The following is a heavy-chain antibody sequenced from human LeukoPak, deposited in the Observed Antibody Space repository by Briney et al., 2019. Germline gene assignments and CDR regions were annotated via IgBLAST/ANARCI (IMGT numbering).Heavy chain of an antibody. V-gene: IGHV4-30-2*01. CDR2: IYHSGST. CDR3: ARALGYCSGGSCSAWYFDL. J-gene: IGHJ2*01. CDR1: GGSISSSGYS. Sequence: SQTLSLTCAVSGGSISSSGYSWSWIRQPPGKGLEWIGYIYHSGSTYYNPSLKSRVTISVDRSKNQFSLKLSSVTAADTAVYYCARALGYCSGGSCSAWYFDLWGRGTLVTVSS. D-gene: IGHD2-15*01.